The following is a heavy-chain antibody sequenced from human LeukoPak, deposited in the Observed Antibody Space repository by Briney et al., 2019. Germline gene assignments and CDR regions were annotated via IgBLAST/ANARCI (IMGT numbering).Heavy chain of an antibody. CDR2: ISRGGDIM. Sequence: GGSLRLSCAASGLRFSDYYVSWIRQAPGKGLQWVSYISRGGDIMHYADSVKGRFTSSRDNAKNSLYLQMNSLRAEDTAVYYCARDSPAIAVALDYWGQGTLVTVSS. CDR3: ARDSPAIAVALDY. D-gene: IGHD6-19*01. J-gene: IGHJ4*02. V-gene: IGHV3-11*04. CDR1: GLRFSDYY.